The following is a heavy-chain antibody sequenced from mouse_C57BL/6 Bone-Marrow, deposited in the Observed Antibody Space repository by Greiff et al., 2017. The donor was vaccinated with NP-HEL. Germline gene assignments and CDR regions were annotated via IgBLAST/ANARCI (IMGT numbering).Heavy chain of an antibody. D-gene: IGHD1-1*01. Sequence: DVMLVESGGGLVQPGGSMKLSCVASGFTFSNYWMNWVRQSPEKGLEWVAQIRLKSDNYATHYAESVKGRFTISRDDSNRCVYLQMNNLRAEDTGIYYCTTTGTVVASDDWGQGTTRTVSA. V-gene: IGHV6-3*01. CDR3: TTTGTVVASDD. CDR2: IRLKSDNYAT. J-gene: IGHJ2*01. CDR1: GFTFSNYW.